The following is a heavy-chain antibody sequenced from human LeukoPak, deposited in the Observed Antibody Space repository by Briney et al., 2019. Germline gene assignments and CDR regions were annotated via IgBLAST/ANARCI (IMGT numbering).Heavy chain of an antibody. J-gene: IGHJ4*02. CDR2: IYYSGST. Sequence: SETLSLTCTVSGGSISSSSYYWGWIRQPPGKGLEWIGSIYYSGSTYYNPSLKSRVTISVDTSKNQFSLKLSSVTAADTAVYYCASIPQLDTVTHDYWGQGTLVTVSS. D-gene: IGHD2-21*01. CDR3: ASIPQLDTVTHDY. CDR1: GGSISSSSYY. V-gene: IGHV4-39*07.